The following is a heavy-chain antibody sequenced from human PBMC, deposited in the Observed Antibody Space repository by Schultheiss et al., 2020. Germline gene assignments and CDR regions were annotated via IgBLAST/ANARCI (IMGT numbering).Heavy chain of an antibody. CDR3: ARAGAYCSGGSCYLSWFDP. D-gene: IGHD2-15*01. Sequence: GGSLRLSCAASGFTFSSYSMNWVRQAPGKGLEWVSYISSSSSTIYYADSVKGRFTISRDNAKNSLYLQMNSLRAEDTAVYYCARAGAYCSGGSCYLSWFDPWGQGTLVTVSS. CDR1: GFTFSSYS. V-gene: IGHV3-48*01. CDR2: ISSSSSTI. J-gene: IGHJ5*02.